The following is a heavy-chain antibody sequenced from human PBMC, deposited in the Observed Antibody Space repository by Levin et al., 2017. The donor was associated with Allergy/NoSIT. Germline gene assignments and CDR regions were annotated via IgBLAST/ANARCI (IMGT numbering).Heavy chain of an antibody. Sequence: LPGGSLRLSCAASGFTFSSYAMSWVRQAPGKGLEWVSAISGSGGSTYYADSVKGRFTISRDNSKNTLYLQMNSLRAEDKAVYYCAKGFVVVVAATNYFDYWGQGTLVTVSS. D-gene: IGHD2-15*01. CDR3: AKGFVVVVAATNYFDY. CDR1: GFTFSSYA. J-gene: IGHJ4*02. V-gene: IGHV3-23*01. CDR2: ISGSGGST.